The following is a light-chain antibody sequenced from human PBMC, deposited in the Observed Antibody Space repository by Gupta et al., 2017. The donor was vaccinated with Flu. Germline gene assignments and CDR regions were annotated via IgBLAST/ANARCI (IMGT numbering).Light chain of an antibody. V-gene: IGLV6-57*01. CDR1: SGSIASNY. CDR2: EDN. CDR3: QSYDSSNPLV. Sequence: VTISCTRSSGSIASNYVQWYQQRPGSSPTTVIYEDNQRPSGVPDRFSGSIDSSSNAASLTISGLKTEDEADYYCQSYDSSNPLVFGGGTKLTVL. J-gene: IGLJ3*02.